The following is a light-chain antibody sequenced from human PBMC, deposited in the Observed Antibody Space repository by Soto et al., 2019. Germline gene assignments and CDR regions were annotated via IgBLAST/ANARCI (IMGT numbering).Light chain of an antibody. J-gene: IGKJ1*01. CDR1: RSLTRW. CDR3: QQYSTVWT. Sequence: DIQMSHSPSTLSASVGDRVTITCRASRSLTRWLAWYQQKPGRAPKLLIYETSILQSGVPSRCSGSGSGTEFTLTISGVQPDEIATFYCQQYSTVWTFAQGPK. CDR2: ETS. V-gene: IGKV1-5*03.